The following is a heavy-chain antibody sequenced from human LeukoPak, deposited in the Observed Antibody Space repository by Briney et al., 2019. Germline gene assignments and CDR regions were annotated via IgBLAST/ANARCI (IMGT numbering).Heavy chain of an antibody. CDR2: IYYSGST. J-gene: IGHJ6*03. V-gene: IGHV4-59*01. CDR3: ARLLWFGDFYMDV. D-gene: IGHD3-10*01. Sequence: SGTLSLTCTVSGGSINSYYWSWIRQPPGKGLEWIGYIYYSGSTNYNPSLKSRVTISLGTSKNQFSLKLSSVTAADTAVYYCARLLWFGDFYMDVWGTGTTVTVSS. CDR1: GGSINSYY.